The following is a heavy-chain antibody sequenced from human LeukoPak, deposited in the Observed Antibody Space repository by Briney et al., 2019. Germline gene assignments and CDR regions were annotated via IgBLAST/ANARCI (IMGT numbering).Heavy chain of an antibody. CDR1: GFTFSSYE. Sequence: PGGSLRLSCAASGFTFSSYEMNWVRQAPGKGLEWVSYISSSGSTIYYADSVKGRFTISRDNSKNTLYLQMSSLRAEDTAVYYCAKRDYSDSNGYAPLFDYWGQGTLVTVSS. D-gene: IGHD3-22*01. CDR3: AKRDYSDSNGYAPLFDY. V-gene: IGHV3-48*03. CDR2: ISSSGSTI. J-gene: IGHJ4*02.